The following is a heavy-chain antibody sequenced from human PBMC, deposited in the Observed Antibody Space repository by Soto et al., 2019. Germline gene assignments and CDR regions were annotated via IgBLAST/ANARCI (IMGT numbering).Heavy chain of an antibody. CDR2: ISAYNGNT. J-gene: IGHJ6*02. CDR1: GYTFTSYG. Sequence: GASVKVSCKASGYTFTSYGISWVRQAPGQGLEWMGWISAYNGNTNYAQKLQGRVTMTTDTSTSTAYMELRSLRSDDTAVYYCARDRCSSTSCYRQYYYYGMDVWGQGTTVTVSS. D-gene: IGHD2-2*02. CDR3: ARDRCSSTSCYRQYYYYGMDV. V-gene: IGHV1-18*04.